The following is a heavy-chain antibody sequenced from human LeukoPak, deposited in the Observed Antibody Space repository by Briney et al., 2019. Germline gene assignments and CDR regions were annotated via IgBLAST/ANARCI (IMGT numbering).Heavy chain of an antibody. CDR1: GYTFTGYY. CDR3: ARGRGIPYYYGSGSQPPDY. CDR2: INPNSGGT. D-gene: IGHD3-10*01. J-gene: IGHJ4*02. Sequence: ASVKVSCKASGYTFTGYYMHWVRQAPGQGLEWMGWINPNSGGTNYAQKFQGWVTMTRDTSISTAYMELSRLRSDDTAVYYCARGRGIPYYYGSGSQPPDYWGQGTLVTVSS. V-gene: IGHV1-2*04.